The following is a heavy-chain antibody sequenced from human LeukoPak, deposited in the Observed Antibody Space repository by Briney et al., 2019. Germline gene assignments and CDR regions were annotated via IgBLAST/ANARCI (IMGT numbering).Heavy chain of an antibody. V-gene: IGHV1-69*13. CDR2: IIPIFGTA. J-gene: IGHJ6*02. CDR1: GGTFSSYA. Sequence: SVKVSCTASGGTFSSYAISWVRQAPGQGLEWMGGIIPIFGTANYAQKFQGRVTITADESTSTAYMELSSLRSEDTAVYYCARGLHPRETDYYYYYGMDVWGQGTAVTVSS. D-gene: IGHD1-26*01. CDR3: ARGLHPRETDYYYYYGMDV.